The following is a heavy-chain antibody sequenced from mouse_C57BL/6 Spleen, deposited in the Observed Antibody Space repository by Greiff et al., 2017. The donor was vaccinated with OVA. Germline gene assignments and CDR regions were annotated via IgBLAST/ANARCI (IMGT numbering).Heavy chain of an antibody. CDR3: ARENWDGFAY. D-gene: IGHD4-1*01. CDR1: GYSITSGYF. CDR2: ISYDGSN. J-gene: IGHJ3*01. Sequence: EVKLVESGPGLVKPSQSLSLTCSVTGYSITSGYFWNWIRPFPGNELGWGGDISYDGSNNYNPCLKNRITITRDTSKNQFFLKLNSVTTEDTAPYYCARENWDGFAYWGQGTLVTVSA. V-gene: IGHV3-6*01.